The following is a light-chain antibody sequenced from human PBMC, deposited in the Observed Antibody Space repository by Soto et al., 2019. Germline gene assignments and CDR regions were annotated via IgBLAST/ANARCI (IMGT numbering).Light chain of an antibody. J-gene: IGKJ4*01. CDR1: QGISNY. Sequence: DIQLTQSPSFLSASVGDIVAIACRASQGISNYLAWYQQKAGKAPKLLIHTASTLQNGVPSRFSGSGSGTEFTLTISSLQPEDLATYYCQHRNSYPLTFGGGTKVDI. V-gene: IGKV1-9*01. CDR3: QHRNSYPLT. CDR2: TAS.